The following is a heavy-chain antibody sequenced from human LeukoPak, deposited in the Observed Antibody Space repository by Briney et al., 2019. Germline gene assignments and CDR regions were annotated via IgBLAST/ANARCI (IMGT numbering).Heavy chain of an antibody. J-gene: IGHJ2*01. D-gene: IGHD3-22*01. CDR3: AARITMIVVVGYWYFDL. CDR1: GASISGHY. Sequence: PSETLSLTCTVSGASISGHYWSWIRQPPGKGLEWIGYIYNIGSSNYNPSLKSRVTISIDTSKNQFSLKLSSVTAADTAVYYCAARITMIVVVGYWYFDLWGRGTLVTVSS. V-gene: IGHV4-59*11. CDR2: IYNIGSS.